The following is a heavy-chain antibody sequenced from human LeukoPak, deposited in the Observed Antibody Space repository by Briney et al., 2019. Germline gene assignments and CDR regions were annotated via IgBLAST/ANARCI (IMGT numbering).Heavy chain of an antibody. Sequence: GGSLRLSCSASGFTFMTYSMNWVRQAPGEGLEWVSSISSRGTYIYYADSVKGRFTISSDNAKNSLYLQMNSLRADDTAVYYCARVRGSSYIYSMDVWGKGTTVTVSS. D-gene: IGHD6-13*01. CDR1: GFTFMTYS. V-gene: IGHV3-21*01. CDR3: ARVRGSSYIYSMDV. CDR2: ISSRGTYI. J-gene: IGHJ6*03.